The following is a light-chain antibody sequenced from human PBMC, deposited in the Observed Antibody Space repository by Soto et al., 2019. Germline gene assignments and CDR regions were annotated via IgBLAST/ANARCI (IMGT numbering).Light chain of an antibody. V-gene: IGKV3-20*01. J-gene: IGKJ1*01. CDR3: QQANSFPAT. Sequence: EIVLTPSPGTLSLSPVERATLSCRASQSVSSSYLAWYQQKSGQAPRLLIYGVSTRATGTPDRFSGSGSGTEFTLTIRRLEPEDFATYYCQQANSFPATFGQGTKVDIK. CDR1: QSVSSSY. CDR2: GVS.